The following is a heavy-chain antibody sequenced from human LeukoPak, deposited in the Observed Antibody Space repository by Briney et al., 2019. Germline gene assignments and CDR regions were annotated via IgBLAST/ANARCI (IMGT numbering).Heavy chain of an antibody. V-gene: IGHV4-38-2*01. Sequence: PSETLSLTCAVSGYSISSGYYWGWIRQPPGKGLEWIGRIYHSGSTYYNPSLKSRVTISVDTSKNQFSLKLSSVTAADTAVYYCAVTYYDFWSGYYAAGDYFDYWGQGTLVTVSS. CDR2: IYHSGST. D-gene: IGHD3-3*01. J-gene: IGHJ4*02. CDR1: GYSISSGYY. CDR3: AVTYYDFWSGYYAAGDYFDY.